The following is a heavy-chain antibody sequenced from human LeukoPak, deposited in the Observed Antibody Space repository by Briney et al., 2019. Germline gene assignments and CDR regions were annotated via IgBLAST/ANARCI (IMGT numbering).Heavy chain of an antibody. CDR1: GGSFSGYY. V-gene: IGHV4-59*01. CDR2: IYYSGST. CDR3: ARAPGVHYYFDY. D-gene: IGHD1-14*01. J-gene: IGHJ4*02. Sequence: SETLSLTCAVYGGSFSGYYWSWIRQPPGKGLEWIGYIYYSGSTNYNPSLKSRVTISVDTSKNQFSLKLSSVTAADTAVYYCARAPGVHYYFDYWGQGTLVTVSS.